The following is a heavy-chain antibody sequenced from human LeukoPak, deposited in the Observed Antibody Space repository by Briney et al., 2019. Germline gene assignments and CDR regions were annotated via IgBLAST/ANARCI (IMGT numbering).Heavy chain of an antibody. J-gene: IGHJ4*02. CDR2: ISRSSDTK. V-gene: IGHV3-48*02. CDR3: ARVFDN. Sequence: PGGSLRLSCAASGFTFSSYSMNWVRQAPGKGLEWDSYISRSSDTKDYADSVKGRFTISRDNAKNSLYLQMNGLRDEDTAVYYCARVFDNWGQGTLVTVSS. CDR1: GFTFSSYS.